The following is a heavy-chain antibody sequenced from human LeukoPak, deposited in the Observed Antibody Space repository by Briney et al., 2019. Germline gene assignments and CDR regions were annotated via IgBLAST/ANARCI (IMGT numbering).Heavy chain of an antibody. CDR3: ARDTKSYFDY. Sequence: GGSLRLSCAASGFTFSSYAMSWVRQAPGKGLVWVSGINSEGTSTSYADSVKGRFTISRDNAKNTLYLRINSLRAEDTAVYYCARDTKSYFDYWAQGTLVTVSS. D-gene: IGHD3-3*01. CDR1: GFTFSSYA. CDR2: INSEGTST. V-gene: IGHV3-74*01. J-gene: IGHJ4*02.